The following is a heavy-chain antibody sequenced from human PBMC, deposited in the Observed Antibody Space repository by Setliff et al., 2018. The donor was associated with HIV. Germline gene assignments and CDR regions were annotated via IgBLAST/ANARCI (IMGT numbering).Heavy chain of an antibody. Sequence: ASETLSLTCAVYGASFSDYSWTWIRRPPGKGLEWIGEIYESGSTTYNPSLKRRVTMSLDKSKNQFSLKVTSVTAANTAVYFCARGQEDKGYNGNYFYYFYMDVWGKGTTVTV. J-gene: IGHJ6*03. CDR3: ARGQEDKGYNGNYFYYFYMDV. V-gene: IGHV4-34*01. D-gene: IGHD1-20*01. CDR2: IYESGST. CDR1: GASFSDYS.